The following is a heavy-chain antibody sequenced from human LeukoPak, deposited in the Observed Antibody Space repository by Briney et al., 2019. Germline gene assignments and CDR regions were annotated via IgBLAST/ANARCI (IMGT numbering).Heavy chain of an antibody. CDR2: IYYSGST. D-gene: IGHD2-2*02. CDR1: GGSISRGGYY. CDR3: ARTLGYCSSTSCYIWYFDL. J-gene: IGHJ2*01. Sequence: SETLSLTCTVSGGSISRGGYYWSWIRQHPWKGLEWIGYIYYSGSTYYNPSLKSRVTISVDTSKNQFSLKLSSVTAADTAVYYCARTLGYCSSTSCYIWYFDLWGRGTLVTVSS. V-gene: IGHV4-31*03.